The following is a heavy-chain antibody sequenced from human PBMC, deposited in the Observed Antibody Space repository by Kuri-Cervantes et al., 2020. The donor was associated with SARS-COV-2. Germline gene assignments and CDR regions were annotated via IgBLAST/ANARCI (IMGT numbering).Heavy chain of an antibody. D-gene: IGHD4-17*01. CDR2: IKQDGSEK. CDR3: AKSPQDYGDYENWFDP. CDR1: GFTFSSYW. J-gene: IGHJ5*02. Sequence: GESLKISCAASGFTFSSYWMSWVHQAPGKGLEWVANIKQDGSEKYYVDSVKGRFTISRDNSKNTLYLQMNSLRAEDTAVYYCAKSPQDYGDYENWFDPWGQGTLVTVSS. V-gene: IGHV3-7*03.